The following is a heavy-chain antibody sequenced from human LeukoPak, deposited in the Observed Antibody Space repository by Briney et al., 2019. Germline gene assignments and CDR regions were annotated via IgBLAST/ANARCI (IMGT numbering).Heavy chain of an antibody. V-gene: IGHV3-30*02. D-gene: IGHD5-24*01. J-gene: IGHJ6*03. CDR2: IRYDGSNK. CDR1: GFTFSSYG. CDR3: GRGDGYYYYYMDV. Sequence: GGSLRLSRAPSGFTFSSYGMHWVRQAPGTGLEWVAFIRYDGSNKYYADSVKGRFTISRDNSKNTLYLQMNSLRAEDTAVYYCGRGDGYYYYYMDVWGKGTTVTVPS.